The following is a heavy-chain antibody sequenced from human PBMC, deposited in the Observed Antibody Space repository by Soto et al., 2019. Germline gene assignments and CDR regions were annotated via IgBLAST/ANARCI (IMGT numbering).Heavy chain of an antibody. CDR3: AQVLWGSYSPHIGYLDY. Sequence: VGSLRLSCASSVFTFTNYAMICVRHSPGKWLEWVSTISATGGSTYFADSVKGRFTISRDNSKNTLTLQMNSLRAADTAVYFCAQVLWGSYSPHIGYLDYWGQGTLVTVSS. CDR2: ISATGGST. J-gene: IGHJ4*02. V-gene: IGHV3-23*01. CDR1: VFTFTNYA. D-gene: IGHD3-16*01.